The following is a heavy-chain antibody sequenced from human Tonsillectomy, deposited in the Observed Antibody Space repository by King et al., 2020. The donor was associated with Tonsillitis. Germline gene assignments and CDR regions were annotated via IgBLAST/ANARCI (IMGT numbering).Heavy chain of an antibody. V-gene: IGHV4-34*01. CDR3: ASGDLDI. CDR2: INHSGST. CDR1: GGSFSAYW. Sequence: VQLQQWGAGLLKPSETLSRTCAVYGGSFSAYWWSWIRQPPGKGLEWLGEINHSGSTKYNPTLKSRVTISVDTSKNQFSLNLSSVTAADTAVYFCASGDLDIWGQGTMVTVSS. J-gene: IGHJ3*02.